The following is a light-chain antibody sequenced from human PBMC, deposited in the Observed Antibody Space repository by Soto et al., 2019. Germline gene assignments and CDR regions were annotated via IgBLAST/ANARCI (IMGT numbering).Light chain of an antibody. Sequence: DIQMTQSPSSLSASVGDRVTLTCRASQSISSYLNWYQQKPGQAPKLLIYAASSLQSGVPSWFSGSGSGTEFTLTISSLQHEDLATYYCQQSYRTPITFGQGTRLEIK. J-gene: IGKJ5*01. V-gene: IGKV1-39*01. CDR2: AAS. CDR3: QQSYRTPIT. CDR1: QSISSY.